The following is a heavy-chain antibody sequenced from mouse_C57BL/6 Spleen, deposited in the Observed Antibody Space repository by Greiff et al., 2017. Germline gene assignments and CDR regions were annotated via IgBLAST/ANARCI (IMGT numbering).Heavy chain of an antibody. J-gene: IGHJ4*01. CDR3: ARSPLLRALDY. CDR1: GYTFTSYW. Sequence: QVQLQQPGAELVRPGSSVKLSCKASGYTFTSYWMDWVKQRPGQGLEWIGNIYPSDSETHYNQKFKDKATLTVDKSSSTAYMQLISLTSEDSSVYYCARSPLLRALDYWGQGTSVTVSS. D-gene: IGHD2-12*01. CDR2: IYPSDSET. V-gene: IGHV1-61*01.